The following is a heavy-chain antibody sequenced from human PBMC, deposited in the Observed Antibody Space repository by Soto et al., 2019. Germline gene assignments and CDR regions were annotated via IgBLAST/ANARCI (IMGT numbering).Heavy chain of an antibody. CDR1: GFTFSSYA. V-gene: IGHV3-23*01. CDR3: AKDQGGDQRGFRRVYYYYGMDV. D-gene: IGHD2-21*02. Sequence: EVQLLESGGGLVQPGGSLRLSCAASGFTFSSYAMSWVRQAPGKGLEWVSAISGRGGSTYYADSVKGRFTISRDNSKNTLYLQMNSLRAEDTAVYYCAKDQGGDQRGFRRVYYYYGMDVWGQGTTVTVSS. CDR2: ISGRGGST. J-gene: IGHJ6*02.